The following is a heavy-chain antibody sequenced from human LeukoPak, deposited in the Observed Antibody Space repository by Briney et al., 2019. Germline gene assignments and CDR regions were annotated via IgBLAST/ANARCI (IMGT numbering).Heavy chain of an antibody. J-gene: IGHJ4*02. V-gene: IGHV3-30*01. CDR3: ARDRGWLQFFDY. CDR2: ISYDGSNK. D-gene: IGHD5-24*01. CDR1: GFTFSSYA. Sequence: GGSLRLSCAASGFTFSSYAMHWVRQAPGKGLEWVAVISYDGSNKYYADSVKGRFTISRDNSKNTLYLQMNSLRAEDTAVYYCARDRGWLQFFDYWGQGTLVTVSS.